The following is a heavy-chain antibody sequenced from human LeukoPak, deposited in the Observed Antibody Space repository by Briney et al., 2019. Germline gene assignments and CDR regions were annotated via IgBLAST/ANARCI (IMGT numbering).Heavy chain of an antibody. CDR1: GFTFSSYA. J-gene: IGHJ4*02. CDR2: ISGSGGST. Sequence: GGSLRLSCAASGFTFSSYAMSWVRQAPGKGLEWVSAISGSGGSTYYADSVKGRFTISRGNSKNTLYLQMNSLRAEDTAVYYCAKVLRVVPAAAFDHWGQGTLVTVSS. V-gene: IGHV3-23*01. D-gene: IGHD2-2*01. CDR3: AKVLRVVPAAAFDH.